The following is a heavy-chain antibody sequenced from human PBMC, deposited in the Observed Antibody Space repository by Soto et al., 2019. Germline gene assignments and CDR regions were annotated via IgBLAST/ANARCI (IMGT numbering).Heavy chain of an antibody. CDR3: ARHLLPRAAAAPFDY. CDR1: GGSISSTTYY. V-gene: IGHV4-39*01. CDR2: FFIGGNT. J-gene: IGHJ4*02. D-gene: IGHD6-13*01. Sequence: SETLSLTCTVSGGSISSTTYYWGWMRQPPGKGLEWIASFFIGGNTYYNPSLKSRVTISVDTSKNHFSLKLSSVTAADTAVFYCARHLLPRAAAAPFDYWGQGTLVTVSS.